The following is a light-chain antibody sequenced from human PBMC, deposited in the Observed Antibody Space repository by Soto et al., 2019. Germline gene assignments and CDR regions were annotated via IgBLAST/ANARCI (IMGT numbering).Light chain of an antibody. CDR1: QDIRNY. CDR3: QQYDDLPEFT. V-gene: IGKV1-33*01. J-gene: IGKJ3*01. Sequence: DIQMTQSPSSLSASVGDRVTITCQASQDIRNYLNWYQQKPGKAPKILIYDASNLETGVPTRFSGSGSGTDFTFPIRSLPPGGISTYYCQQYDDLPEFTFGPGTKVHV. CDR2: DAS.